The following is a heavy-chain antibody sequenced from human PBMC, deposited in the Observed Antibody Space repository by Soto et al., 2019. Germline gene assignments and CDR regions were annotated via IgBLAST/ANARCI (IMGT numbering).Heavy chain of an antibody. CDR1: GFTFSSYS. CDR3: ARDPDYALNWFDP. V-gene: IGHV3-48*01. D-gene: IGHD4-17*01. Sequence: EVQLVEFGGGLVQPGGSLRLSCAASGFTFSSYSMNWVRQAPGKGLEWVSYISSSSSTIYYADSVKGRFTISRDNAKNSPYLQMNSLRAEDTAVYYCARDPDYALNWFDPWGQGTLVTVSS. CDR2: ISSSSSTI. J-gene: IGHJ5*02.